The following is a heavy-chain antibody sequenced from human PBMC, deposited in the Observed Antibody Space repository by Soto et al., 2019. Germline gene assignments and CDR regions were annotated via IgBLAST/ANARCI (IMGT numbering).Heavy chain of an antibody. J-gene: IGHJ4*02. D-gene: IGHD5-18*01. CDR2: ISGSGGST. Sequence: GGSLRLSCAASGFTFSNYAMSWVRQAPGKGLEWVSAISGSGGSTYYADSVKGRFTIPRDNSKNRLYLQMNSLRAEDTAVYYCAKSVGYSYGPFDYWGQGTLVTVSS. CDR3: AKSVGYSYGPFDY. V-gene: IGHV3-23*01. CDR1: GFTFSNYA.